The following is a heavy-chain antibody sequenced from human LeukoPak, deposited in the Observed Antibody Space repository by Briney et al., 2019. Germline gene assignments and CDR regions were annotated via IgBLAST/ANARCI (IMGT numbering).Heavy chain of an antibody. CDR3: ARDSEKYYGSGSPHWFDP. J-gene: IGHJ5*02. CDR2: ISSSSSTT. D-gene: IGHD3-10*01. Sequence: GGSLRLSCAAPGFSPTSYIMNWVCQSSERGLGWVSYISSSSSTTYYADSVKGRVTISRDNAKKSLYLQMNSLRAEDTAVYYCARDSEKYYGSGSPHWFDPWGQGTLVTVSS. CDR1: GFSPTSYI. V-gene: IGHV3-48*01.